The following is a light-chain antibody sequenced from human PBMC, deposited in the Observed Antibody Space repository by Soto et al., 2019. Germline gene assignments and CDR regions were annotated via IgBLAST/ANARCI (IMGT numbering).Light chain of an antibody. CDR2: DNN. V-gene: IGLV1-51*01. CDR3: GTWDSSLSAHV. CDR1: SSKIGKNY. Sequence: QSVLTQPPSVSAAPGQKVTISCSASSSKIGKNYVSWYQQLPGTAPKLLIYDNNKRPSGIPDRFSSSKSGTSATLGITGLQTGDEADYYCGTWDSSLSAHVFGTGTKVTVL. J-gene: IGLJ1*01.